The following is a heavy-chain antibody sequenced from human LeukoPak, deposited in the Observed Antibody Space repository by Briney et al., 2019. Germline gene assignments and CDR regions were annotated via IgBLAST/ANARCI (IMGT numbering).Heavy chain of an antibody. D-gene: IGHD1-1*01. J-gene: IGHJ6*02. CDR3: ARRDRLEPLDV. Sequence: SSETLSPTCTVSGGSISSYYWSWIRQPPGKGLEWIGYIYYSGSTNYNPSLKSRVTISVDTSKNQFSLKLSSVTAADTAVYYCARRDRLEPLDVWGQGTTVTVSS. CDR1: GGSISSYY. CDR2: IYYSGST. V-gene: IGHV4-59*08.